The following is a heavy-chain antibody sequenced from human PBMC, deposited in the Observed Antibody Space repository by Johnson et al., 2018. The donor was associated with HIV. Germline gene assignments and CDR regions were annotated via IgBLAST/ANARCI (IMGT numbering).Heavy chain of an antibody. Sequence: QVQLVESGGGVVQPGRSLRLSCAASGFTFNIYGMHWVRQAPGKGLEWVAVIWYDGSNKYYADSVKGRFTISRDNSKNTLYLQMNSLRAEDTAVYYCAKDQFVYSSSPDAFDIWGQGTMVTVSS. J-gene: IGHJ3*02. V-gene: IGHV3-33*06. CDR3: AKDQFVYSSSPDAFDI. CDR1: GFTFNIYG. CDR2: IWYDGSNK. D-gene: IGHD6-6*01.